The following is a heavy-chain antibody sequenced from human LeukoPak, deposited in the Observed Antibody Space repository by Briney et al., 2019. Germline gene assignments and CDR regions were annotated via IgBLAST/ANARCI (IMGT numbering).Heavy chain of an antibody. CDR2: IRYDGSNK. V-gene: IGHV3-30*02. CDR1: GFTFSNYG. Sequence: PGGSLRLSCAASGFTFSNYGMHWVCQAPGKGLEGVAFIRYDGSNKYYADSVKGRFTISRDNAKNSLYLQMNSLRAEDTALYYCARERYYYDSSGYYYGGTTPDYWGQGTLVTVSS. D-gene: IGHD3-22*01. CDR3: ARERYYYDSSGYYYGGTTPDY. J-gene: IGHJ4*02.